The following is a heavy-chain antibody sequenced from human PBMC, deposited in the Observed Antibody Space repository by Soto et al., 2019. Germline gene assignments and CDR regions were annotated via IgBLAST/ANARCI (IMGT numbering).Heavy chain of an antibody. D-gene: IGHD6-13*01. J-gene: IGHJ3*02. CDR3: AKTASGWFRAFEI. V-gene: IGHV3-23*01. Sequence: EVQLLESGGGLVQPGGSLRLSCAASGLTFSSYAMSWVRQAPGKGLEWVSAISGSGGTTYYADSVKGRFTFSRDHSKNTPKLQMNSLRAADAAVYYCAKTASGWFRAFEIWGQGTMVTVSS. CDR1: GLTFSSYA. CDR2: ISGSGGTT.